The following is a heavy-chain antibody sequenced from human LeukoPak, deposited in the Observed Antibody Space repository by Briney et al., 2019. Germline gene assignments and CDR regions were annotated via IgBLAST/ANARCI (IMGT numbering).Heavy chain of an antibody. D-gene: IGHD6-13*01. CDR3: ARDPAGNRGNFDY. V-gene: IGHV3-64*04. CDR1: GFTFSSYA. CDR2: ISSIGVGT. Sequence: GGSLRLSCSASGFTFSSYAMHWVRQAPGKGLEYVSSISSIGVGTYYADSVKGRFTISRDNSKNTLYLQMNSLRVEDTAVYCCARDPAGNRGNFDYWGQGTLVTVSS. J-gene: IGHJ4*02.